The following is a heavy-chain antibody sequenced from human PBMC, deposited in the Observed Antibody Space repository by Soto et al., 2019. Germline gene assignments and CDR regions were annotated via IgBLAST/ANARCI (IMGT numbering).Heavy chain of an antibody. CDR1: GGTFRNHV. Sequence: QGQLVQSGAEVKKPGSSVKVSCKASGGTFRNHVFNWVRQAPGQGLEWMGGIIPTIGTPTYAQKFQGRVTITADVSTNTVYRDVRSPRSQATAVDYGARDLQFRDGNISHLDYWGQGTLVTVSS. J-gene: IGHJ4*02. V-gene: IGHV1-69*01. CDR3: ARDLQFRDGNISHLDY. CDR2: IIPTIGTP. D-gene: IGHD4-4*01.